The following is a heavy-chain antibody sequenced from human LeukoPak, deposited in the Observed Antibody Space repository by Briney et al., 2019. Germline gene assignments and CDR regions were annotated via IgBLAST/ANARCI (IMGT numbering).Heavy chain of an antibody. CDR3: ARGGAYTAGGY. CDR1: GFTFSSYA. D-gene: IGHD5-18*01. CDR2: ISYDGSNK. J-gene: IGHJ4*02. V-gene: IGHV3-30-3*01. Sequence: PGRSLRLSCAASGFTFSSYAMHWVRQAPGKGLEWVAVISYDGSNKYYADSVKGRFTISRDNSKNTLYLQMNSLRVEDTAVYYCARGGAYTAGGYWGQGTLVTVSS.